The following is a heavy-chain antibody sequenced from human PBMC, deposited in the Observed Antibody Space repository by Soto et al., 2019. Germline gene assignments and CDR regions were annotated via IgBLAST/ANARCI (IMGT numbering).Heavy chain of an antibody. Sequence: GGSLRLSCAASGFTFDDYTMHWVRQAPGKGLEWVSLISWDGGSTYYADSVKGRFTISRDNSKNSLYLQMNSLRTEDTTLYYCAKDIRWELWAGAFDIWGQGTMVTVSS. CDR3: AKDIRWELWAGAFDI. V-gene: IGHV3-43*01. CDR1: GFTFDDYT. J-gene: IGHJ3*02. CDR2: ISWDGGST. D-gene: IGHD1-26*01.